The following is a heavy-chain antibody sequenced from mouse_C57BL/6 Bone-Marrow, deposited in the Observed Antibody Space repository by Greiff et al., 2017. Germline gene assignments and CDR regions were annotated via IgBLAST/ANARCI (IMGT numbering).Heavy chain of an antibody. D-gene: IGHD2-13*01. CDR2: INYDGSST. J-gene: IGHJ4*01. CDR3: ARGGLYAMDY. Sequence: EVHLVESEGGLVQPGSSMKLSCTASGFTFSDYYMAWVRQVPEKGLEWVANINYDGSSTYYLDSLKSRFIISRDNAKNILYLQMSSLKSEDTATYYCARGGLYAMDYWGQGTSVTVAS. CDR1: GFTFSDYY. V-gene: IGHV5-16*01.